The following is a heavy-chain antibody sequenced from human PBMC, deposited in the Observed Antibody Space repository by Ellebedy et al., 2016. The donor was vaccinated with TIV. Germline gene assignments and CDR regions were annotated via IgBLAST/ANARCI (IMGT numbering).Heavy chain of an antibody. CDR1: GYTFSSHY. V-gene: IGHV1-46*01. Sequence: ASVKVSCKASGYTFSSHYIHWLRQAPGQGLEWMGIINPSDDTINYAQKFEGRVTVTRDTSTSTVHMELRSLTSEDTAVYYCARDGGWELLEGHLGYWGQGTLVTVSS. CDR3: ARDGGWELLEGHLGY. J-gene: IGHJ4*02. CDR2: INPSDDTI. D-gene: IGHD1-26*01.